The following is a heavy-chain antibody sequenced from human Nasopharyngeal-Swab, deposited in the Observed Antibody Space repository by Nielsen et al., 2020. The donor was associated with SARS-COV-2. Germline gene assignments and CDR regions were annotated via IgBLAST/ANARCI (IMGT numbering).Heavy chain of an antibody. CDR3: AAGSYSSSYYYYYYMDV. CDR2: IVVGSGNT. Sequence: SVKVSCKASGFTFTSSAVQWVRQARGQRLEWIGWIVVGSGNTNYAQKFQERVTITRDMSTSTAYMELSSLGSEDTAVYYCAAGSYSSSYYYYYYMDVWGKGTTVTVSS. J-gene: IGHJ6*03. V-gene: IGHV1-58*01. D-gene: IGHD6-13*01. CDR1: GFTFTSSA.